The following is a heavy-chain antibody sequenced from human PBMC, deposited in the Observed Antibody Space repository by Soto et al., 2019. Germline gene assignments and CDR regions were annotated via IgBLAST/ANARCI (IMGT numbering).Heavy chain of an antibody. CDR3: AKNIGFGPRRRYSYGYFDY. Sequence: SLRLSCAASGFTFDDYAMHWVRQAPGKGLEWVSGISWDSGSIDYADSVKGRFTISRDNAKNSLYLQMSSLRPEDTALYYCAKNIGFGPRRRYSYGYFDYWGPGTLVTVSS. CDR1: GFTFDDYA. D-gene: IGHD5-18*01. J-gene: IGHJ4*02. V-gene: IGHV3-9*01. CDR2: ISWDSGSI.